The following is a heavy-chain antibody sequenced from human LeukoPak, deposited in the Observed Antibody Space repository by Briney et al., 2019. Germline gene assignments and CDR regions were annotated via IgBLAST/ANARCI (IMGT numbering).Heavy chain of an antibody. CDR3: ARVQWELRGVGSYFEY. V-gene: IGHV3-7*01. CDR2: IKQDGSEK. Sequence: PGGSPRLSSVVSGFTFSSYWMSWVRQAPGKGLEWVANIKQDGSEKYYVDSVKGRFTMSRDNAKNSLYLQMNSLRAEDTAVYYCARVQWELRGVGSYFEYWGQGAQVTVSS. D-gene: IGHD1-26*01. J-gene: IGHJ4*02. CDR1: GFTFSSYW.